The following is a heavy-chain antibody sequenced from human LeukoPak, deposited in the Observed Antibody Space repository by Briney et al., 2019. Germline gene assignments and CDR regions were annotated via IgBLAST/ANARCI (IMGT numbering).Heavy chain of an antibody. CDR3: ARGYYGSGSYEPRDYYYYGMDV. CDR2: IIPIFGTA. V-gene: IGHV1-69*01. J-gene: IGHJ6*02. D-gene: IGHD3-10*01. CDR1: GGTFISYA. Sequence: SVKVSCKASGGTFISYAISWVRQAPGQGLEWMGGIIPIFGTANYAQKFQGRVTITADESTSTAYMELSSLRSEDTAVYYCARGYYGSGSYEPRDYYYYGMDVWGQGTTVTVSS.